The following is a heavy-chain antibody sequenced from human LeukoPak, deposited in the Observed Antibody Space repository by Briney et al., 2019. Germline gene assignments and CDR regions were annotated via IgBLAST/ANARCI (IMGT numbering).Heavy chain of an antibody. V-gene: IGHV1-3*01. CDR1: GYTFTSYA. CDR2: INASNGNK. Sequence: ASVKVSCKASGYTFTSYAMHWVRQAPGQRLEWMGWINASNGNKKYSQKFQGRVTITRDTSARTAYMELSSLRSEDTAVYYCAGRYSSTWNSAFDYWGQGTLVTVSS. D-gene: IGHD6-13*01. CDR3: AGRYSSTWNSAFDY. J-gene: IGHJ4*02.